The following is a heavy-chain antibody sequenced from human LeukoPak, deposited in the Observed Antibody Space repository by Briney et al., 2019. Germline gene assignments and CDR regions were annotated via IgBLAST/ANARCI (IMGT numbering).Heavy chain of an antibody. CDR2: IRSKANSYAT. V-gene: IGHV3-73*01. J-gene: IGHJ6*03. Sequence: PGGSLRLSCAASGFTFSGSAMHWVRQASGKGLEWVGRIRSKANSYATAYAASVKGRFTISRDDSKNTAYLQMNSLKTEDTAVYYCTRDGERYCSSTSCSPYYYMDVWGRGTTVTVSS. D-gene: IGHD2-2*01. CDR1: GFTFSGSA. CDR3: TRDGERYCSSTSCSPYYYMDV.